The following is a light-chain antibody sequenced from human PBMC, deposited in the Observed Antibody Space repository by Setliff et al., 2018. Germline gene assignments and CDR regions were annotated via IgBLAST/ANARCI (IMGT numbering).Light chain of an antibody. Sequence: QSALAQPASVSGSLGQSITISCTGTNSDIGTYDLVSWYQQSLGKAPKLLIYEVDKRPSGVSNRFSGSKSGNSASLTISGLQAEDEADYYCCSYASRTTLDVFGTGTKVTV. CDR2: EVD. V-gene: IGLV2-23*02. CDR3: CSYASRTTLDV. J-gene: IGLJ1*01. CDR1: NSDIGTYDL.